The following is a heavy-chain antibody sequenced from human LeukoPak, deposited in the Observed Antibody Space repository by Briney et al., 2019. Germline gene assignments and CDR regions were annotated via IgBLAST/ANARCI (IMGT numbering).Heavy chain of an antibody. V-gene: IGHV1-69*13. CDR3: ATQGSSHDAFDI. D-gene: IGHD1-26*01. J-gene: IGHJ3*02. CDR2: IIPIFGTA. CDR1: GGTFNSYA. Sequence: SVKVSCKASGGTFNSYAISWVGQAPGQGLEWMGGIIPIFGTANYAQKFQGRVTITADESTSTAYMVLSSLRSEDTAVYYCATQGSSHDAFDIWGQGTMVTVSS.